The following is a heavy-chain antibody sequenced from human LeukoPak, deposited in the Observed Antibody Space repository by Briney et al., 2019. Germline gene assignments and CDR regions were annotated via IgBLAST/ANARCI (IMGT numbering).Heavy chain of an antibody. CDR3: AKSYNGYESKPDY. CDR2: ISNSGGRT. V-gene: IGHV3-23*01. D-gene: IGHD5-12*01. J-gene: IGHJ4*02. CDR1: GFTFSSYA. Sequence: GGSLRLSCAASGFTFSSYAMSWVRQAPGKGLEWVSSISNSGGRTFYTDSVKGRFTISRDNSKITLYLQMNSLRAEDTAVYYCAKSYNGYESKPDYWGQGTLVTVS.